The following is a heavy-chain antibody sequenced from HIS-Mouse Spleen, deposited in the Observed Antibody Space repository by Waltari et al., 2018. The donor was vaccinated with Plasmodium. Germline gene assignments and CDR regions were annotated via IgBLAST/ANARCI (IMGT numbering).Heavy chain of an antibody. CDR2: IYYSGST. Sequence: QVQLQESGPGLVKPSQTLSLTCTVSGASLSSGGYYWRWLRQHPGKGLEWIGYIYYSGSTYYNPSLKSRVTISVDTSKNQFSLKLSSVTAADTAVYYCARSIAATVTFYFDYWGQGTLVTVSS. D-gene: IGHD6-13*01. CDR1: GASLSSGGYY. V-gene: IGHV4-31*03. J-gene: IGHJ4*02. CDR3: ARSIAATVTFYFDY.